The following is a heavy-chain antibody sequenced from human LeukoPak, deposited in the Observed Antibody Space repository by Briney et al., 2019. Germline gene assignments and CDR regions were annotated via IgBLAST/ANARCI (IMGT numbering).Heavy chain of an antibody. CDR1: GGSISSSSYD. D-gene: IGHD2-2*01. V-gene: IGHV4-39*01. Sequence: SETLSLTCTVSGGSISSSSYDWGGPRQPPGKGLEWIGSTYYSGSTYYNPSLKSRVTISVYTFKNQFSLKLSSVTAADTAVYYCARYASGYCSSTSCSGDAFGIWGQGTIVTASS. CDR2: TYYSGST. CDR3: ARYASGYCSSTSCSGDAFGI. J-gene: IGHJ3*02.